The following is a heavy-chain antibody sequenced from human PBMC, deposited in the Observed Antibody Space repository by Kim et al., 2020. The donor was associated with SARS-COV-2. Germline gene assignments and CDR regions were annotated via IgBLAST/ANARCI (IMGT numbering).Heavy chain of an antibody. V-gene: IGHV4-59*13. Sequence: SETLSLTCTVSGGSISGYYWNWIRPPPEKDREWIGYIYSSGTTIYNPSLKSRVTISLDTSMNQVSLNLNSVTAADTAVYYCARWNSGAQRGLGFWGQGTLVTVSS. J-gene: IGHJ4*02. CDR3: ARWNSGAQRGLGF. CDR2: IYSSGTT. D-gene: IGHD7-27*01. CDR1: GGSISGYY.